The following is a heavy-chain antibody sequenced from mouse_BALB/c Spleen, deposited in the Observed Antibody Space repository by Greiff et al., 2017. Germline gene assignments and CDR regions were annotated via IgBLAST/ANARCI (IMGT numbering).Heavy chain of an antibody. CDR1: GFTFSSFG. Sequence: EVMLVESGGGLVQPGGSRKLSCAASGFTFSSFGMHWVRQAPEKGLEWVAYISSGSSTIYYADTVKGRFTISRDNPKNTLFLQMTSLRSEDTAMYYCARSDGNLFDYWGQGTTRTVSS. D-gene: IGHD2-1*01. CDR2: ISSGSSTI. CDR3: ARSDGNLFDY. V-gene: IGHV5-17*02. J-gene: IGHJ2*01.